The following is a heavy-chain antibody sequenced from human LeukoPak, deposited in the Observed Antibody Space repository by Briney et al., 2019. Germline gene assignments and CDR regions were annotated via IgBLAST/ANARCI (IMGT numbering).Heavy chain of an antibody. Sequence: GGSLRLSCAASGFTFSSYAMHWVRQAPGKGLEWVAFIRYDGSNEYYADSVKGRFTISRDNSKKTLYLQMNSLKDEDTAVYYCGKDYSSSWYGFDYWGQGTLVTVSS. J-gene: IGHJ4*02. D-gene: IGHD6-13*01. V-gene: IGHV3-30*02. CDR2: IRYDGSNE. CDR3: GKDYSSSWYGFDY. CDR1: GFTFSSYA.